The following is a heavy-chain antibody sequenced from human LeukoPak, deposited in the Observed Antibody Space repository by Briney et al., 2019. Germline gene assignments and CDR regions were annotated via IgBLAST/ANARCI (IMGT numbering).Heavy chain of an antibody. CDR1: GGSISSGDYY. D-gene: IGHD3-9*01. CDR3: ARNFVAIGGYYFDY. J-gene: IGHJ4*02. V-gene: IGHV4-30-4*01. CDR2: IYYSGST. Sequence: SETLSLTCTVSGGSISSGDYYWGWIRQPPGKGLEWIGYIYYSGSTYYNPSLKSRVTISVDTSKNQFSLKLSSVTAADTAVYYCARNFVAIGGYYFDYWGQGTLVTVSS.